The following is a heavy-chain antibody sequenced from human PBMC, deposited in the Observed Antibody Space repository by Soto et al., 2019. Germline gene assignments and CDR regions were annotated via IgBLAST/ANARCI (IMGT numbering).Heavy chain of an antibody. CDR3: ARDLPPSAIRKGNWFDP. V-gene: IGHV4-61*01. CDR1: GGSVSSGSYY. Sequence: SETLSLTCTVSGGSVSSGSYYWSWIRQPPGKGLEWIGYIYYSGSTNYNPSLKSRVTISVDTSKNQFSLKLSSVTAADTAVYYCARDLPPSAIRKGNWFDPWGQGTLVTVSS. J-gene: IGHJ5*02. D-gene: IGHD2-21*02. CDR2: IYYSGST.